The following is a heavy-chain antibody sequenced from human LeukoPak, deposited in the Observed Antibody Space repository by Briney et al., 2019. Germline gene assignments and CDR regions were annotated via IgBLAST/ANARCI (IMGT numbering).Heavy chain of an antibody. CDR1: GYSISSGYY. Sequence: SETLSLTCTVSGYSISSGYYWGWIRQPPGKGLEWIGSIYHSGSTYYNPSLKSRVTISVDTSKNQFSLKLSSVTAADTAVYYCAAAARPLRGFDHWGQGTLVTVSS. D-gene: IGHD6-6*01. V-gene: IGHV4-38-2*02. CDR2: IYHSGST. CDR3: AAAARPLRGFDH. J-gene: IGHJ4*02.